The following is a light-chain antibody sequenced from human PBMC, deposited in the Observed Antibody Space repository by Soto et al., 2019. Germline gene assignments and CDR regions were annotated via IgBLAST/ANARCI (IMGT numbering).Light chain of an antibody. J-gene: IGKJ1*01. V-gene: IGKV3-15*01. Sequence: EIVMTQSPATLSVSPGGIATLSCRASQSISDTLAWYQQKPGQAPRLLIHGASTRATGFPARFSGSGSGTDFTLTISSLQSEDFAVYYCQQYNNWPWTFGHGTKVDIK. CDR3: QQYNNWPWT. CDR1: QSISDT. CDR2: GAS.